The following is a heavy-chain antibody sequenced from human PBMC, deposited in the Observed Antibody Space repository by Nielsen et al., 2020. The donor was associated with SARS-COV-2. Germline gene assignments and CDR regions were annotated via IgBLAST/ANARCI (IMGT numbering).Heavy chain of an antibody. D-gene: IGHD2-2*01. CDR3: AREQNVVVPAARGAFDI. CDR1: GFTVSSNY. CDR2: IYSGGST. V-gene: IGHV3-66*01. Sequence: GGSLRLSCAASGFTVSSNYMSWVRQAPGKGLEWVSVIYSGGSTYYADSVKGRFTISRDNSKNTLYLQMNSLRAEDTAVYYCAREQNVVVPAARGAFDIWGQGTMVTVSS. J-gene: IGHJ3*02.